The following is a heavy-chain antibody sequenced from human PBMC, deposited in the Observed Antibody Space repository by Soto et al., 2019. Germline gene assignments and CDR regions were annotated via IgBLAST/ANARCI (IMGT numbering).Heavy chain of an antibody. Sequence: QVQLVQSGAEVKKPGASVRVSCKASGYKFTNHGISWVRQAPGQGLEWMGWISAYDGNTNYAQQLQGRVTMTTDTSTSTAYMEVRSLRSDDTAVYYWARDGSSYYYAHYFYGMDVWGQGTAVTVSS. J-gene: IGHJ6*02. V-gene: IGHV1-18*01. D-gene: IGHD3-22*01. CDR1: GYKFTNHG. CDR3: ARDGSSYYYAHYFYGMDV. CDR2: ISAYDGNT.